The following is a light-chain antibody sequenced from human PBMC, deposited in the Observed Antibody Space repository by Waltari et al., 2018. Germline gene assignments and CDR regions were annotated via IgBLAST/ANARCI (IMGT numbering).Light chain of an antibody. CDR1: ISNIGTGYD. Sequence: QSVLTPPPSVSGPPGQCVTISCTGHISNIGTGYDVHWYQHLPGTAPKLLIYGNTNRPSGVPDRFSGSKSGTSGSLAITGLQAEDEADYFCQSYDSTLNVVVFGGGTKLTVL. CDR3: QSYDSTLNVVV. CDR2: GNT. V-gene: IGLV1-40*01. J-gene: IGLJ2*01.